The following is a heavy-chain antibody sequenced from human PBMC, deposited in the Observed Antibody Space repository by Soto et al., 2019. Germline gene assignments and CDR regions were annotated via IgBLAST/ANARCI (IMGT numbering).Heavy chain of an antibody. CDR2: ISAYNGNT. CDR3: TREGIVVVPGDYYYYGMDV. J-gene: IGHJ6*02. D-gene: IGHD2-2*01. Sequence: QVQLVQSGAEVKKPGASVKVSCKASGYTFTSYGISWVRQAPGQGLEWMGWISAYNGNTNYAQKLQGRVTMTTDTSTSTAYMELRRLRSDDTAVYYCTREGIVVVPGDYYYYGMDVWGQGTTVTVSS. V-gene: IGHV1-18*01. CDR1: GYTFTSYG.